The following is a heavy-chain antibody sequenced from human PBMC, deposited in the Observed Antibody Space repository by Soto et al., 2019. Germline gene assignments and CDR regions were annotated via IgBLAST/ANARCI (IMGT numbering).Heavy chain of an antibody. CDR2: MSPNGGKT. V-gene: IGHV1-8*01. D-gene: IGHD2-15*01. J-gene: IGHJ4*02. CDR3: ARGVVAGVDY. Sequence: ASVKVSCKASGYTFTSLDINWVRQAPGQGLEWMGWMSPNGGKTGYAEKFQGRVSMTRDTSINTAYMELSSLRSDDTAVYFCARGVVAGVDYWVKGTLVTVSS. CDR1: GYTFTSLD.